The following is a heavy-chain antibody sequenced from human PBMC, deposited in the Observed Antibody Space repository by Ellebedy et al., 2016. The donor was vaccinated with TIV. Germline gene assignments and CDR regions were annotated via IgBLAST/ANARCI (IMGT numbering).Heavy chain of an antibody. CDR2: ITHGGRT. CDR1: GASLSEYY. V-gene: IGHV4-34*01. D-gene: IGHD3-10*01. Sequence: SETLSLXXGVYGASLSEYYWRWIRQPPGKGPEWMGEITHGGRTHHNPSLQSRLTISGDTSKNQFSLKLRSVTAADTAVYYCARLYGSGTGGAFDIWGQGTMVTVSS. J-gene: IGHJ3*02. CDR3: ARLYGSGTGGAFDI.